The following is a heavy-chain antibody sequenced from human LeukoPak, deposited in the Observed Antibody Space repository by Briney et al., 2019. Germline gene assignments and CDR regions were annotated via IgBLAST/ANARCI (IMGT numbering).Heavy chain of an antibody. D-gene: IGHD5-18*01. V-gene: IGHV3-23*01. CDR3: AKELCIRAWIRPFGY. Sequence: GESLRLSCAASGFTFSSYAMSWLRQAPGKGLEWVSAISGSGGSTYYADSVKGRFTISRDNSKNTLYLQMNSLRAEDTAVYYCAKELCIRAWIRPFGYWGQGTLVTVSS. CDR1: GFTFSSYA. J-gene: IGHJ4*02. CDR2: ISGSGGST.